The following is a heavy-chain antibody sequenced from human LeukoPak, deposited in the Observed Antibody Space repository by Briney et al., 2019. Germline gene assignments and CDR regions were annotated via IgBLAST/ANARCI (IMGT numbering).Heavy chain of an antibody. Sequence: GGSLILSCAASGFTVSSSYMSWVRQAPGKGLEWVSVIYSGGSTYYADSVKGRFTISRDNSKNTLYLQMNSLRAEDTAVYYCARTCSGGSCYFDYWGQGTLVTVSS. V-gene: IGHV3-53*01. CDR1: GFTVSSSY. J-gene: IGHJ4*02. CDR3: ARTCSGGSCYFDY. CDR2: IYSGGST. D-gene: IGHD2-15*01.